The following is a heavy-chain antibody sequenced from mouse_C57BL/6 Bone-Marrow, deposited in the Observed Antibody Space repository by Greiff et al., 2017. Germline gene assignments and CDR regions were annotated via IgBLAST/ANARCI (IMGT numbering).Heavy chain of an antibody. CDR3: ARHEHWDFMDY. D-gene: IGHD4-1*01. CDR2: YYPGSGSI. CDR1: GYTFTEYT. J-gene: IGHJ4*01. V-gene: IGHV1-62-2*01. Sequence: VQLQQSGAELVKPGASVTLSCKASGYTFTEYTLHWVKQTSGQGLVWIGWYYPGSGSIKYNEKFKDKATLTANKSSSTVYMELSRLTSEDSAVYFGARHEHWDFMDYWGQGTSVTVSS.